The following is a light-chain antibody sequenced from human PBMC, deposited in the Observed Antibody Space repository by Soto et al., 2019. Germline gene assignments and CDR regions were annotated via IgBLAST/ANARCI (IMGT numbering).Light chain of an antibody. J-gene: IGLJ1*01. CDR1: SSDVGNYNH. CDR3: VSYTTSASYV. V-gene: IGLV2-14*02. CDR2: EAT. Sequence: QSALTQPASVSGSPGQSVTISCTGTSSDVGNYNHVSWYQQHPGKAPKLMIYEATQRPSGVSNRFSASKSGNTASLTISGLQAEDESDYYCVSYTTSASYVFGTGTKLTVL.